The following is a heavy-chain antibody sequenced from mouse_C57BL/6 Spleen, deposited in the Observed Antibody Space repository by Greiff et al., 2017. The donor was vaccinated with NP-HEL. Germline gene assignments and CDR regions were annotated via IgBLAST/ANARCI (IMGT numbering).Heavy chain of an antibody. CDR2: ISDGGSYT. CDR3: ARSYITGYFDY. D-gene: IGHD1-2*01. J-gene: IGHJ2*01. V-gene: IGHV5-4*03. CDR1: GFTFSSYA. Sequence: DVMLVESGGGLVKPGGSLKLSCAASGFTFSSYAMSWVRQTPEKRLEWVATISDGGSYTYYPDNVKGRFTISRDNAKNNLYLQMSHLKSEDTAMYYCARSYITGYFDYWGQGTTLTVSS.